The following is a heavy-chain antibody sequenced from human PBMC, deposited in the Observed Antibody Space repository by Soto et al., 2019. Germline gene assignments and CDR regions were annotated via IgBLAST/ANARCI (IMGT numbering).Heavy chain of an antibody. CDR1: GYPFTSFD. CDR3: ARGKNTKGGGGGAY. Sequence: QVQLVQSGAEVKKPGASVKVSCKTSGYPFTSFDINWVRQAPGQGLEWMGWMSPDSGNPGYAEKYQGRVPMTRDTSKSTAYMGLSSLKSEDTAVYYCARGKNTKGGGGGAYWGQGTLVTVSS. CDR2: MSPDSGNP. J-gene: IGHJ4*02. D-gene: IGHD2-8*01. V-gene: IGHV1-8*01.